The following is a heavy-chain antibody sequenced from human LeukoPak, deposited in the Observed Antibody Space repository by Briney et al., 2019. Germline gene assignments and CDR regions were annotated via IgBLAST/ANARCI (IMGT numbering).Heavy chain of an antibody. J-gene: IGHJ4*02. Sequence: GASVKVSCKASGYTFTGYYIHRVRQAPGQGLEWMGWINPNSGGTNYAQKFQGRVTMTRDTSISTAYMELSRLRFDDTAVYYCARRSMGIAVAGTLYGYWGQGTLVTVSS. CDR3: ARRSMGIAVAGTLYGY. CDR1: GYTFTGYY. V-gene: IGHV1-2*02. CDR2: INPNSGGT. D-gene: IGHD6-19*01.